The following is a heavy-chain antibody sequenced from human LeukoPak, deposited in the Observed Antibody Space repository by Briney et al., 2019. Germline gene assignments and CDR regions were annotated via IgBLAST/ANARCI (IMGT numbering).Heavy chain of an antibody. J-gene: IGHJ4*02. CDR2: IYYSGST. CDR1: GGSISSSSYY. D-gene: IGHD6-19*01. V-gene: IGHV4-39*07. Sequence: SETLSLTCTVSGGSISSSSYYWGWIRQPPGKGLEWIGSIYYSGSTYYNPSLKSRVTISVDTSKNQFSLKLSSVTAADTAVYYCARVEAVAGTIDYWGQGTLVTVSS. CDR3: ARVEAVAGTIDY.